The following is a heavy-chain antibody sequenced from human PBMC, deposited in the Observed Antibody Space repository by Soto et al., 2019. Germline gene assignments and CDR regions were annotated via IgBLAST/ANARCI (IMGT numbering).Heavy chain of an antibody. D-gene: IGHD4-17*01. CDR3: ARDDDYGGNRWYVDL. Sequence: QVQLVQSGAEVKKPGSSVKVSCKASGGTFSSYAISWVRQAPGQGLEWMGGIIPIFGTANYAQKFQGRVTITADESTRTAYMELSSLRTEDTGVYYCARDDDYGGNRWYVDLGGRGTLVIVSS. CDR1: GGTFSSYA. V-gene: IGHV1-69*01. J-gene: IGHJ2*01. CDR2: IIPIFGTA.